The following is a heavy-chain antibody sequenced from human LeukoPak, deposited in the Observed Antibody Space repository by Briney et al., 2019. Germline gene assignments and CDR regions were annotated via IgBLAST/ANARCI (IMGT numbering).Heavy chain of an antibody. CDR3: ARLVSRGVEVADKLPDY. J-gene: IGHJ4*02. Sequence: GESLKISCEGSTYNFTTFWIGWVRQMPGKGPEWMGIINPSDSYTKYSPSFQGQVTISVDKSISTAYLQWNSLEASDTAIYYCARLVSRGVEVADKLPDYWGQGTLVTVSS. V-gene: IGHV5-51*01. D-gene: IGHD3-3*01. CDR1: TYNFTTFW. CDR2: INPSDSYT.